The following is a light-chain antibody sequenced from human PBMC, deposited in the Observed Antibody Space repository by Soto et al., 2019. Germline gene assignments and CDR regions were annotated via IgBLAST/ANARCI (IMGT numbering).Light chain of an antibody. CDR1: QSISTL. CDR3: QQYISYS. V-gene: IGKV1-5*01. CDR2: GAS. J-gene: IGKJ1*01. Sequence: DIQMTQSPSTLTASVGDRVTITCRASQSISTLLAWYQQKPGKAPSLLIYGASSLKSGVPSRFSGSGSGTEFTRTIISQQPDDFANYYCQQYISYSFGQGTKGES.